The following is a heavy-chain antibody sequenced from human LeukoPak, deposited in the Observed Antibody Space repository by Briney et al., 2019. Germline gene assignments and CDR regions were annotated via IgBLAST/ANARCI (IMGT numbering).Heavy chain of an antibody. CDR3: AKVFYPAAGTGRVDFPFDY. J-gene: IGHJ4*02. CDR1: GFTFSSYA. D-gene: IGHD6-13*01. Sequence: GGSLRLSCAASGFTFSSYAMSWVRQAPGKGLEWVSSISGSGGSTYYADSVKGRFTISRDNSKTTLYLQMNSLRAEDTAVYYCAKVFYPAAGTGRVDFPFDYWGQGTLVTVSS. V-gene: IGHV3-23*01. CDR2: ISGSGGST.